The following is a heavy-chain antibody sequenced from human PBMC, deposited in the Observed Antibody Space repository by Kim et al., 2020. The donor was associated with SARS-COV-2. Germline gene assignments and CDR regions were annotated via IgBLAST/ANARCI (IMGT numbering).Heavy chain of an antibody. CDR2: IYYSGST. J-gene: IGHJ6*03. V-gene: IGHV4-59*08. CDR1: GGSISSYY. Sequence: SETLSRTCTVSGGSISSYYWSWIRQPPGKGLEWIGYIYYSGSTNYNPSLKSRVTISVDTSKNQFSLKLSSVTAADTAVYYCARVWGAGYSSGWYYYYYYMDVWGKGTTVTVSS. CDR3: ARVWGAGYSSGWYYYYYYMDV. D-gene: IGHD6-19*01.